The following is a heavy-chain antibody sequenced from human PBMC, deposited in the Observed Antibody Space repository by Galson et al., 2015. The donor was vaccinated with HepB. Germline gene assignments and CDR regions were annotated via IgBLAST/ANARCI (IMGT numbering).Heavy chain of an antibody. Sequence: SLRLSCAASGFTVSSNYMSWVRQAPGKGLEWVSVIYSGGSTYYADSVKGRFTISRDNSKNTLYLQMNSLRAEDTAVYYCARGLLDTAMAGGVGMDVWGQGTTVTVSS. CDR3: ARGLLDTAMAGGVGMDV. V-gene: IGHV3-66*01. D-gene: IGHD5-18*01. CDR2: IYSGGST. J-gene: IGHJ6*02. CDR1: GFTVSSNY.